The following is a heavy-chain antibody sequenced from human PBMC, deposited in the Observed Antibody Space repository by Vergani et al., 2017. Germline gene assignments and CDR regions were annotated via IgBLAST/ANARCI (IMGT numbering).Heavy chain of an antibody. CDR1: GGSFSGYY. J-gene: IGHJ6*03. CDR2: INHSGST. V-gene: IGHV4-34*01. Sequence: QVQLQQWGAGLLKPSETLSLTCAVYGGSFSGYYWSWIRQPPGKGLEWIGEINHSGSTNYNPSLKSRVTISVDTSKNQFSLKLSSVTAADTAVYYCARVQELYRVRYDYYMDVWGKGTTVTVSS. D-gene: IGHD3-16*02. CDR3: ARVQELYRVRYDYYMDV.